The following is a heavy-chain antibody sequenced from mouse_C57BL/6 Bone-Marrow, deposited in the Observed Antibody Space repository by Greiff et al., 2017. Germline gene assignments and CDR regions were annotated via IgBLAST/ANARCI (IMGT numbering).Heavy chain of an antibody. CDR2: IRSKSSNYAT. Sequence: DVMLVESGGGLVQPKGSLKLSCAASGFTFNTYAMHWVRQAPGKGLEWVARIRSKSSNYATYYADSVKDRFTISRDDSQSMLYLQMNNLKTEDTAMYYCVRCYDGYSLWYFDVWGTGTTVTVSS. CDR1: GFTFNTYA. D-gene: IGHD2-3*01. V-gene: IGHV10-3*01. J-gene: IGHJ1*03. CDR3: VRCYDGYSLWYFDV.